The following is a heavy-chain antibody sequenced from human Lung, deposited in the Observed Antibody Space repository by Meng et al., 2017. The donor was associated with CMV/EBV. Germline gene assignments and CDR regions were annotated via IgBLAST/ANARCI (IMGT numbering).Heavy chain of an antibody. Sequence: SVXVSXXASGGNFGTYAISWVRQAPGQGLEWMGGIIPIFGTASFAQKFQGRVTITTDESTAYMELSSLRSEDAAVYYCARTRYDSSGYDAYYYYAMDFWGQGNXVTGAS. CDR3: ARTRYDSSGYDAYYYYAMDF. J-gene: IGHJ6*02. CDR2: IIPIFGTA. V-gene: IGHV1-69*05. D-gene: IGHD3-22*01. CDR1: GGNFGTYA.